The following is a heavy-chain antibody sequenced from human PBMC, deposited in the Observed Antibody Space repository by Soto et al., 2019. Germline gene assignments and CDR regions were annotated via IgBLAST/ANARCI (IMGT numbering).Heavy chain of an antibody. V-gene: IGHV3-64*01. CDR3: ARCPLRTPVTTAFFDY. CDR1: GFTFSSYA. D-gene: IGHD4-17*01. CDR2: ISSNGGST. J-gene: IGHJ4*02. Sequence: PGGSLRLSCAASGFTFSSYAMHWVRQAPGKGLEYVSAISSNGGSTYYANSVKGRFTISRDNSKNTLYLQMGSLRAEDMAVYYCARCPLRTPVTTAFFDYWGQGTLVTVSS.